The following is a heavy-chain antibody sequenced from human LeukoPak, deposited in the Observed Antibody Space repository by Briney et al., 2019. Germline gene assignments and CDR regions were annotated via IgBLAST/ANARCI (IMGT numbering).Heavy chain of an antibody. V-gene: IGHV3-23*01. Sequence: PRGCLRVSRAASVFTLRGYAMSWVREAPGGGVGWVSAISCGGRSTCYADAVKGRYTISRDNSKNALDLQMNSRRAEDSAVYYCAQYPQGYRDYGGQGTRVSVSS. CDR2: ISCGGRST. J-gene: IGHJ4*02. D-gene: IGHD5-12*01. CDR1: VFTLRGYA. CDR3: AQYPQGYRDY.